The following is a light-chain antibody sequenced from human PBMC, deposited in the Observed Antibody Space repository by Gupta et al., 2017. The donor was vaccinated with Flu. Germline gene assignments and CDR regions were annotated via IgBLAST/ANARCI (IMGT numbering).Light chain of an antibody. CDR2: DDS. V-gene: IGLV3-21*02. J-gene: IGLJ2*01. CDR3: TVWDNHSDHPV. Sequence: SYILTQLPSVSLAPGQTARIPCGENNVGSKSVHWYQLKPGEATLLVCHDDSDRPSGITERFAGYNAGKTAISTISTVEAGDEADYYGTVWDNHSDHPVFGGGTKLTVL. CDR1: NVGSKS.